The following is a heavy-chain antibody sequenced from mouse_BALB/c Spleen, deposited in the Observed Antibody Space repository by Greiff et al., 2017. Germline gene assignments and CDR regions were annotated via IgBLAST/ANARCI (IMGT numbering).Heavy chain of an antibody. D-gene: IGHD1-1*01. CDR1: GFNIKDTY. CDR3: AITTVVDLYTMDY. CDR2: IDPANGNT. J-gene: IGHJ4*01. V-gene: IGHV14-3*02. Sequence: VQLQQSGAELVKSGASVKLSCTASGFNIKDTYMHWVKQRPEQGLEWIGRIDPANGNTKYDPKFQGKATITADTSSNTAYLQLSSLTSEDTAVYYCAITTVVDLYTMDYRGQGASVTVSS.